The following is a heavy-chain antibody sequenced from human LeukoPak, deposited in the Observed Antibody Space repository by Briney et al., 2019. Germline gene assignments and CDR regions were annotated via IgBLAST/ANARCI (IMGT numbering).Heavy chain of an antibody. J-gene: IGHJ4*02. CDR2: INWNGGST. Sequence: TGGSLRLPCAASGFTFDDYGMSWVRQAPGKGLEWVSGINWNGGSTGYADSVKGRFTISRDNAKNSLYLQMSSLRAEDTALYYCARSYDSSGYYLRFDYWGQGTLVTVSS. D-gene: IGHD3-22*01. CDR1: GFTFDDYG. V-gene: IGHV3-20*04. CDR3: ARSYDSSGYYLRFDY.